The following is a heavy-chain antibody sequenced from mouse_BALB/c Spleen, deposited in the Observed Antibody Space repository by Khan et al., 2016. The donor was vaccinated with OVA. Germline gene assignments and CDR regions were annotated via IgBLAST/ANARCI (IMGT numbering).Heavy chain of an antibody. CDR3: ARSYDYDVGGFAY. J-gene: IGHJ3*01. CDR2: IWTGGIT. D-gene: IGHD2-4*01. CDR1: GFSLSNYG. V-gene: IGHV2-9*02. Sequence: VELVESGPGLVAPSQSLSITCTVSGFSLSNYGVHWVRQPPGKGLEWLGVIWTGGITNYNSALMSRLSISKDNSKSQVFLKMNRLQTDDTALYYCARSYDYDVGGFAYWGQGTLGTVSA.